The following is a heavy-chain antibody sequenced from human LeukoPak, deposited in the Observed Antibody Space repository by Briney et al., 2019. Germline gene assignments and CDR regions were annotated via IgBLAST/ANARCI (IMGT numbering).Heavy chain of an antibody. Sequence: GGSLRLSCAASGFTFNSYCMHCVRQAPGKGLEWVAVISYDGSNTYYADSVKGRFTISRDKSKNTLYLQMNSLRADDTAVYFCAKVLRFLEWYPQGDSFHYWRRGTLVTVSS. CDR1: GFTFNSYC. J-gene: IGHJ4*02. CDR2: ISYDGSNT. V-gene: IGHV3-30*18. D-gene: IGHD3-3*01. CDR3: AKVLRFLEWYPQGDSFHY.